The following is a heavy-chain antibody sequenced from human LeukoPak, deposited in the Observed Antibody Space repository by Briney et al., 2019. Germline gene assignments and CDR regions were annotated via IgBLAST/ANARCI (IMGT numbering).Heavy chain of an antibody. CDR1: SGSISSSSSYY. V-gene: IGHV4-39*01. CDR3: ARLPMAMGVFDY. D-gene: IGHD3-10*01. Sequence: PSETLSLTCAVSSGSISSSSSYYWGWIRQPPGKGLEWIGSIYYSGSTYHNPSLKSRVTISVNTSKNQFSLKLSSVTTADTAVYYCARLPMAMGVFDYWGQGTLVTVSS. CDR2: IYYSGST. J-gene: IGHJ4*02.